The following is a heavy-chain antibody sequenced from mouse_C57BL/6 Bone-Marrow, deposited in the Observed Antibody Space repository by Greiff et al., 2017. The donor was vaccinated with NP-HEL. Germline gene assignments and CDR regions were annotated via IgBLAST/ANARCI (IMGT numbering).Heavy chain of an antibody. D-gene: IGHD1-1*01. V-gene: IGHV1-82*01. Sequence: LVESGPELVKPGASVKISCKASGYAFSSSWMNWVKQRPGKGLEWIGRIYPGDGDTNYNGKFKGKATLTADKSSSTAYMQLSSLTSEDSAVYFCASKFITTVVATGYFDYWGQGTTLTVSS. CDR3: ASKFITTVVATGYFDY. J-gene: IGHJ2*01. CDR2: IYPGDGDT. CDR1: GYAFSSSW.